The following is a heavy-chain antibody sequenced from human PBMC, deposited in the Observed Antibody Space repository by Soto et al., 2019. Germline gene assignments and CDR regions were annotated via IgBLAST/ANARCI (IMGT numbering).Heavy chain of an antibody. J-gene: IGHJ4*02. CDR3: ERANCVRCPFDL. D-gene: IGHD1-1*01. CDR1: SASLTRGVHY. V-gene: IGHV4-61*08. CDR2: MYYRWTT. Sequence: SSTLSLTCSVSSASLTRGVHYWNWVRQPPWRRLEWIGSMYYRWTTNYNPALTGRVTIXXXXSXNXVXVXXXSVTXPDTAVYFCERANCVRCPFDLWGQGTLVT.